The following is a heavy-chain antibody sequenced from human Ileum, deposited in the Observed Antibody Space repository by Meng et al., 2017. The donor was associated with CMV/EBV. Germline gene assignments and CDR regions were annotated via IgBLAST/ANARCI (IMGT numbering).Heavy chain of an antibody. J-gene: IGHJ6*01. V-gene: IGHV1-8*01. CDR3: ARGRPALGPAAIWGYYYYYGKDV. CDR2: MNPNSVNT. Sequence: ASVKVSCKASGYTFTSYDINWVRQATGQGLEWIGWMNPNSVNTGYAQKVQGRVTMTRNTSISTAYMELSSLRSEEKAVYYCARGRPALGPAAIWGYYYYYGKDVCEQAITTVSS. CDR1: GYTFTSYD. D-gene: IGHD2-2*02.